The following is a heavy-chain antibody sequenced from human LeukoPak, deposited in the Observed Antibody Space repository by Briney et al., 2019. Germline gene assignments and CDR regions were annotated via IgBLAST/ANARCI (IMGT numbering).Heavy chain of an antibody. CDR3: AKGDQWLSDIFDG. CDR2: ISGSGDTT. Sequence: GGSLRLSCAASGFTFSSYWMNWVRQAPGKGLEWVSSISGSGDTTYYADSVKGRFSVSRDNSKNTHFLQMSRLRAEDTAVYYCAKGDQWLSDIFDGWGQGTLVTVSS. V-gene: IGHV3-23*01. D-gene: IGHD5-12*01. J-gene: IGHJ4*02. CDR1: GFTFSSYW.